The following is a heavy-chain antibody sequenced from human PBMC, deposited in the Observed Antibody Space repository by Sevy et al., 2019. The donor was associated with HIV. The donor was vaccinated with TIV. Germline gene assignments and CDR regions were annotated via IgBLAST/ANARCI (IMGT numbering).Heavy chain of an antibody. CDR1: GFSFTTSD. V-gene: IGHV3-30*02. CDR3: ARGRKTTEEWLEELDYYYGLDV. Sequence: GGSLRVSCAASGFSFTTSDMHWVRQAPGKGLVRVAYGRNDGSNKYYADSVRDRFTISRDRPKNTLYLQMNSLRDEDTAIYYCARGRKTTEEWLEELDYYYGLDVWGQGTTVTVSS. J-gene: IGHJ6*02. CDR2: GRNDGSNK. D-gene: IGHD2-8*01.